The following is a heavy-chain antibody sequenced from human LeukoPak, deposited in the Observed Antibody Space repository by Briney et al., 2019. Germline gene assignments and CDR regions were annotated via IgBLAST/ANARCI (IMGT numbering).Heavy chain of an antibody. CDR1: GYTFTSYG. D-gene: IGHD3/OR15-3a*01. Sequence: ASVKVSCKASGYTFTSYGISWVRQAPGQGLEWMGRIIPILSQSNYAQKFQGTVSITADVFTDTAYMELSSLRSEDTAVYYCATGTSYRDSFDVWGQGTMVTVSS. J-gene: IGHJ3*01. CDR3: ATGTSYRDSFDV. CDR2: IIPILSQS. V-gene: IGHV1-69*11.